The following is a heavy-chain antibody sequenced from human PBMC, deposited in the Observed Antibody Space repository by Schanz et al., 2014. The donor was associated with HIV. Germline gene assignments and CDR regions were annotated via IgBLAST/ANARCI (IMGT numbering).Heavy chain of an antibody. CDR3: ASGRRSGIGWRMDV. CDR1: GGTFRSNA. CDR2: FNVMLSKI. D-gene: IGHD6-19*01. V-gene: IGHV1-69*01. Sequence: QVQLVQSGTVVKKPGSSVKVSCKAPGGTFRSNAITWVRQAPGQGLEWIGHFNVMLSKINSAQKFQGRVSMTADPSTNTAYMEMRGLRFEDTAVYYCASGRRSGIGWRMDVWGQGTTVSVSS. J-gene: IGHJ6*02.